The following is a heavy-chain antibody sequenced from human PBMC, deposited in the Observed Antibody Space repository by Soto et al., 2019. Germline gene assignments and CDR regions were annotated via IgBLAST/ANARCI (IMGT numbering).Heavy chain of an antibody. CDR3: ARLVFYKYSGYDCGVLDP. D-gene: IGHD5-12*01. V-gene: IGHV5-51*01. J-gene: IGHJ5*02. CDR2: IYPGDSDT. CDR1: GYSFTSYW. Sequence: PGESLKISCKGSGYSFTSYWIGWVRQIPWKGLEWMGIIYPGDSDTRYSPSFQGQVTISADKSISTAYLQWSSLKASDTAMYYCARLVFYKYSGYDCGVLDPWGQGTLVTVSS.